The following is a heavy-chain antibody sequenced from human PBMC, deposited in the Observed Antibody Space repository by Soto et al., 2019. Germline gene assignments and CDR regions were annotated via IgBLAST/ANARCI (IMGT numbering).Heavy chain of an antibody. J-gene: IGHJ4*02. D-gene: IGHD3-22*01. CDR2: IYYSGST. V-gene: IGHV4-31*03. Sequence: QVQLQESGPGLVKPSQTQSLTCTVSGGSISSGGYYWSWIRQHPGKGLEWIGYIYYSGSTYYNPSLKSRVTISVDTSKNQFSLKLSSVTAADTAVYYCARVRYDSSGYYSFDYWGQGTLVTVSS. CDR3: ARVRYDSSGYYSFDY. CDR1: GGSISSGGYY.